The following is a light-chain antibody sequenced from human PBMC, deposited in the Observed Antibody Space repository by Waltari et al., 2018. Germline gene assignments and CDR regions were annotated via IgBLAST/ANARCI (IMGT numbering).Light chain of an antibody. V-gene: IGKV3-11*01. CDR1: QSISSH. CDR2: DAS. CDR3: QHRSDWPWT. Sequence: EIVLTQSPATLSLSPGERATLSCRAGQSISSHLAWYQQKPGQAPRLLVFDASNRATGIPARFSGAGSGTDFTLSITTLEPEDFAVYYCQHRSDWPWTFGQGTKVEFK. J-gene: IGKJ1*01.